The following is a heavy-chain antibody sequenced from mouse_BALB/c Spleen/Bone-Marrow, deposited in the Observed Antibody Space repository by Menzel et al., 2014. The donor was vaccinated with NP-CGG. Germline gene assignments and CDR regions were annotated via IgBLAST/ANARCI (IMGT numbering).Heavy chain of an antibody. CDR3: SRLYFYGNFAY. J-gene: IGHJ3*01. D-gene: IGHD1-1*01. CDR1: GFDFSRYW. Sequence: EVKLMESGGGLVQPGGSLKLSCAASGFDFSRYWMSWVRQAPGKGLEWIGEINPDSSTINYTPSLKDKFIISRDNAKHTLQLQLSKVRSEDTALYYCSRLYFYGNFAYWGQGTLVTVSA. V-gene: IGHV4-1*02. CDR2: INPDSSTI.